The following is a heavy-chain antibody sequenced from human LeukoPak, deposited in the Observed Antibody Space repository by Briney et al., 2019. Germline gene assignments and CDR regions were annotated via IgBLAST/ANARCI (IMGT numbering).Heavy chain of an antibody. D-gene: IGHD6-13*01. Sequence: SETLSLTCTVSGGSISNYYWSWVRQPAGKGLEWVGRIYTSGSTNYNPSLKSRVTMSVDTSKTQFSLKLSSVTAADTAVYYCARDRGSSWYGGSDYWGQGTLVTVSS. CDR3: ARDRGSSWYGGSDY. J-gene: IGHJ4*02. V-gene: IGHV4-4*07. CDR2: IYTSGST. CDR1: GGSISNYY.